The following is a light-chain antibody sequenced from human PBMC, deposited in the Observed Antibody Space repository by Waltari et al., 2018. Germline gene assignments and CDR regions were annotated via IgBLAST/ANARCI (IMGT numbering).Light chain of an antibody. CDR1: SSDVGNYNL. CDR3: CSYAGSYTWV. V-gene: IGLV2-23*01. J-gene: IGLJ3*02. Sequence: QSALSQPASVSGSPGQSSTISCTGTSSDVGNYNLISWYQQYPGKAPKVMIYDDNRRPAVVSDRFSGSKSGNTASLTLAGVHAEDDADYYCCSYAGSYTWVFGGGTKLTVL. CDR2: DDN.